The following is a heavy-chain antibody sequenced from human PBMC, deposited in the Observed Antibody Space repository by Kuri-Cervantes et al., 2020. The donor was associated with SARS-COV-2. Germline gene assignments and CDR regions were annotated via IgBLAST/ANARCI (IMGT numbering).Heavy chain of an antibody. J-gene: IGHJ3*02. CDR2: IYYSGST. D-gene: IGHD6-19*01. CDR3: ARGPLGQWLAYAFDI. CDR1: GGSISSYY. V-gene: IGHV4-59*12. Sequence: SETLSLTCTVSGGSISSYYWSWIRQPPGQGLEWLGYIYYSGSTKYNPSLESRVTISVDTSKNQFSLKLSSVTAADTAGYYCARGPLGQWLAYAFDIWGQGAMVTVSS.